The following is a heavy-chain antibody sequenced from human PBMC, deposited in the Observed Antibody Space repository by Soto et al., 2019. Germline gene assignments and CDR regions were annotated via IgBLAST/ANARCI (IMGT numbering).Heavy chain of an antibody. CDR3: ARAVGQFDP. CDR1: GYTFSIYA. J-gene: IGHJ5*02. Sequence: QVQLVQSGAEVKKPGASVKVSCKASGYTFSIYALHWVSQAPGQRLEWMGWINAANGNVKYSQKFQGRVTITRDTSASTAYMELSSLRSEDTAVYYCARAVGQFDPWGQGTLVTVSS. CDR2: INAANGNV. D-gene: IGHD6-19*01. V-gene: IGHV1-3*01.